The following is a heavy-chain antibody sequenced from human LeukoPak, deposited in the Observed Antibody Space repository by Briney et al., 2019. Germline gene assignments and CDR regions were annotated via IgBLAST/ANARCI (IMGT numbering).Heavy chain of an antibody. CDR3: ARRKGKRYPTNWYYFDY. D-gene: IGHD1-1*01. CDR1: GGSISSSSYY. Sequence: SETLSLTCTVSGGSISSSSYYWGWIRQPPGKGLEWIGSIYYSGSTYYNPSLKSRVTISVDTSKNQFSLKLSSVTAADTAVYYCARRKGKRYPTNWYYFDYWGQGTLVTVSS. J-gene: IGHJ4*02. V-gene: IGHV4-39*07. CDR2: IYYSGST.